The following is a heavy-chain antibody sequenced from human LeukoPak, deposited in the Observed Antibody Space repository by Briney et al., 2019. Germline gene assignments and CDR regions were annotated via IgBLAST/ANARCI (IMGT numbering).Heavy chain of an antibody. J-gene: IGHJ4*02. V-gene: IGHV4-34*01. Sequence: SETLSLTCAVYGGSFSGYYWSRIRQPPGKGLEWIGEINHSGSTNYNPSLKSRVTISVDTSKNQFSLKLSSVTAADTAVYYCARGGPVLAVAGTADYWGQGTLVTVSS. D-gene: IGHD6-19*01. CDR3: ARGGPVLAVAGTADY. CDR2: INHSGST. CDR1: GGSFSGYY.